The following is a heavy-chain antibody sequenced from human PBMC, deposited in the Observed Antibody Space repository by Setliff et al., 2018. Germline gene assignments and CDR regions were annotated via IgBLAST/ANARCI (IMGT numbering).Heavy chain of an antibody. Sequence: ASVKVSCKASGFTLTSYPIHWVRQAPGQRLEWMGWINPDNGNRKYSQRFQGRVTITRDTSASTVFLELSTLRSEDTAVYYCARDTYTGDFWSGYYIQGQFDPWGQGTLVTVSS. CDR3: ARDTYTGDFWSGYYIQGQFDP. CDR1: GFTLTSYP. J-gene: IGHJ5*02. CDR2: INPDNGNR. D-gene: IGHD3-3*01. V-gene: IGHV1-3*01.